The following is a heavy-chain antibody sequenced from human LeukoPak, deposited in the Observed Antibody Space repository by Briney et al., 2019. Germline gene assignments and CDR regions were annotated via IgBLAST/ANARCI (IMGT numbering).Heavy chain of an antibody. Sequence: ASVKVSCKASGYTFTGYYMHWVRQAPGQGLEWMGWINPNSGGTNYAQKFQGRVTMTRDTSISTAYMELSRLRSDDTAVYYCARGRYEYYYYYYYMDVWGKGTTVTVSS. CDR3: ARGRYEYYYYYYYMDV. V-gene: IGHV1-2*02. CDR1: GYTFTGYY. J-gene: IGHJ6*03. CDR2: INPNSGGT. D-gene: IGHD3-16*01.